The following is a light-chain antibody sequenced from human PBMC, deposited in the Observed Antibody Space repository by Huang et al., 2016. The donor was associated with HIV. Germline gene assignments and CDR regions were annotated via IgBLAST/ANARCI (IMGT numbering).Light chain of an antibody. CDR1: QSISNN. J-gene: IGKJ2*01. V-gene: IGKV3-15*01. Sequence: EIVLTQSPATLSVSLGERATLSCRASQSISNNLAGYQQKPGQSPRLLIYGASTRATGIPARFSGSGSVTDFTLTISSLQSEDVAVYYCHQYNNWPPEHTFGQGTKLEIK. CDR2: GAS. CDR3: HQYNNWPPEHT.